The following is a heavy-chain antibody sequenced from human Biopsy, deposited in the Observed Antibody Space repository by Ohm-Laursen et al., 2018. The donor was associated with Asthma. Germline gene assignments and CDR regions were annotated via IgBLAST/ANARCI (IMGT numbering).Heavy chain of an antibody. CDR2: ISVYNGNT. J-gene: IGHJ6*02. D-gene: IGHD3-10*01. Sequence: GASVTVSCKTSGYTFNSAGITWVRQAPGQGLEWMGWISVYNGNTKVAQKLQDRVTMITDTSTSTAYMELRSLRSDDTVVYFCARAVDYSHYYGIDVWGQGTTVTVS. CDR3: ARAVDYSHYYGIDV. CDR1: GYTFNSAG. V-gene: IGHV1-18*01.